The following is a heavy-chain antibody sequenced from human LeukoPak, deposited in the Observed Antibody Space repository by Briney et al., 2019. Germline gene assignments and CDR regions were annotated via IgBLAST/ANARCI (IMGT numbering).Heavy chain of an antibody. CDR2: ISWNSGDI. J-gene: IGHJ6*03. CDR3: AKDLHRGTATEYYYMDV. D-gene: IGHD6-13*01. CDR1: GFTFDDYA. V-gene: IGHV3-9*01. Sequence: PGGSLRLSCAASGFTFDDYAMHWVRQAPGKGLEWVSGISWNSGDIGYADSVKGRFTISRDNAKNSLYLQMNSLRAEDTAVYYCAKDLHRGTATEYYYMDVWGKGTTVTVSS.